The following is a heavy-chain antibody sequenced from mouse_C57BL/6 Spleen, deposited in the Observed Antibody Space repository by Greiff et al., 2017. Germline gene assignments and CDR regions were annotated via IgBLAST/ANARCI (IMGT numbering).Heavy chain of an antibody. Sequence: QVQLQQSGAELVRPGASVTLSCKASGYTFTDYEMHWVKQTPVHGLEWIGAIDPETGGTAYNQKFKGKAILTADKSSSTAYMELRSLTSEDSAVYYCTDYYGSRGYFDVWGTGTTVTVSS. V-gene: IGHV1-15*01. D-gene: IGHD1-1*01. CDR1: GYTFTDYE. J-gene: IGHJ1*03. CDR2: IDPETGGT. CDR3: TDYYGSRGYFDV.